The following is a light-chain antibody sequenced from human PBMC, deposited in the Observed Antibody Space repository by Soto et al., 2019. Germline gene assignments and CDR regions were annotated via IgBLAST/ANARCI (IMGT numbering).Light chain of an antibody. J-gene: IGLJ1*01. CDR2: EVS. V-gene: IGLV2-14*01. CDR3: SSYTSSSTVV. Sequence: SGLTQPASVSGSPGQSITISCTGTSSDVGGYNYVSWYQQHPGKAPRLMIYEVSNRPSGVSNRFSGSKSGNSASLTISGLQAEDEADYCCSSYTSSSTVVFGTGTKVTVL. CDR1: SSDVGGYNY.